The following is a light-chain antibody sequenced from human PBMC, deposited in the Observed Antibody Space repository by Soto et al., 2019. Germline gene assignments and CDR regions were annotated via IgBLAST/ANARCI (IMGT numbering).Light chain of an antibody. V-gene: IGKV1-39*01. Sequence: DLQMTQSPSSLAASVGDRVTITCRASHSIDFYLNWYQQKPGQAPKLXIYGASNLQSGVPSRFIGSGDAADCSLTISSLQSEDFATYYCQQTYKNPWTFGPGTKVDIK. CDR3: QQTYKNPWT. CDR1: HSIDFY. CDR2: GAS. J-gene: IGKJ3*01.